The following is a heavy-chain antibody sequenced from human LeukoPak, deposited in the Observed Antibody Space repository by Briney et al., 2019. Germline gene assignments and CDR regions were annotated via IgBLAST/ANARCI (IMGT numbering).Heavy chain of an antibody. J-gene: IGHJ4*02. CDR2: ISGSGGST. D-gene: IGHD3-10*01. V-gene: IGHV3-23*01. CDR3: ARVRSYGSGFDY. CDR1: GFTFSSYA. Sequence: GGSLRLSCAASGFTFSSYAMSWVRQAPGKGLEWVSAISGSGGSTYYADSVKGLFTISRDNSKNTLYLQMNSLRAEDTAVYYCARVRSYGSGFDYWGQGTLVTVSS.